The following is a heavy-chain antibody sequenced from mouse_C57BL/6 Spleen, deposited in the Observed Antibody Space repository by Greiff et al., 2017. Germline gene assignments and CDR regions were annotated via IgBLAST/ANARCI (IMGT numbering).Heavy chain of an antibody. V-gene: IGHV1-81*01. CDR3: ARSGYYGSPYFDY. CDR1: GYTFTSYG. Sequence: VQLQQSGAELARPGASVKLSCKASGYTFTSYGISWVKQRTGQGLEWIGEIYPRSGNTYYNEKFKGKATLTADKSSSTAYMELRSLTSEDSAVYFCARSGYYGSPYFDYWGQGTTLTVSS. CDR2: IYPRSGNT. J-gene: IGHJ2*01. D-gene: IGHD1-1*01.